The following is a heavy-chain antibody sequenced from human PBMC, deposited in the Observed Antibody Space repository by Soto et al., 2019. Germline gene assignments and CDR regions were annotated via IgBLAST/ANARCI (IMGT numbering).Heavy chain of an antibody. CDR3: ARDVLRFLEWLSSPPAYGMDV. D-gene: IGHD3-3*01. CDR2: IYYSVST. V-gene: IGHV4-30-4*08. Sequence: PSETLSLTCTVSGDSISSGGYYWSWVRQHPGTGMECIWYIYYSVSTYYNPSLKSRVTISVDTSKNQFSLKLSSVTAADTAVYYCARDVLRFLEWLSSPPAYGMDVWGQGTTVTVSS. CDR1: GDSISSGGYY. J-gene: IGHJ6*02.